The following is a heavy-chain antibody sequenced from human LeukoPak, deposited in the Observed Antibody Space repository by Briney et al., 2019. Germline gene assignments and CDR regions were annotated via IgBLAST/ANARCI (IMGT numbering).Heavy chain of an antibody. CDR2: IYYSGST. CDR3: ARAPKITMVRGVIGPMGGP. Sequence: SETLSLTCTVSGGSISSYYWSWIRQPPGKGLEWIGYIYYSGSTNYNPSLKSRVTISVDTSKNQFSLKLSSVTAADTAVYYCARAPKITMVRGVIGPMGGPWGQGTLVTVSS. J-gene: IGHJ5*02. V-gene: IGHV4-59*01. D-gene: IGHD3-10*01. CDR1: GGSISSYY.